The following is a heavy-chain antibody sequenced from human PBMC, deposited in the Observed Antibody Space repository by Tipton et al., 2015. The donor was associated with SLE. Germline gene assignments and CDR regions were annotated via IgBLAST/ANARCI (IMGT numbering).Heavy chain of an antibody. CDR2: IYSNGMT. D-gene: IGHD5/OR15-5a*01. J-gene: IGHJ3*02. CDR3: AGVSRDAFEI. V-gene: IGHV4-61*10. Sequence: TLSLTCTVSDGSVTSSSYYWSWIRQPAGKGLEWIGRIYSNGMTSYNPSLKSRVTMSVDTSKNQFSLKLTSVTAADTAVYYCAGVSRDAFEIWGQGTMVTVSS. CDR1: DGSVTSSSYY.